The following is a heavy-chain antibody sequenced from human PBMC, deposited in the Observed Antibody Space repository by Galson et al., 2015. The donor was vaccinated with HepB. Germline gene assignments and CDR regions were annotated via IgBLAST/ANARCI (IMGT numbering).Heavy chain of an antibody. CDR3: ARMGRGGRITADWFDP. J-gene: IGHJ5*02. CDR2: IYYTGST. V-gene: IGHV4-59*01. Sequence: TLSLTCTVSGGSMDTYFWTWIRQPPGKGLEWIGNIYYTGSTNYNPSLKSRVTISVDRTKNQFSLRLTSVTAADTAMFYCARMGRGGRITADWFDPWGQGTLVTVSS. D-gene: IGHD3-10*01. CDR1: GGSMDTYF.